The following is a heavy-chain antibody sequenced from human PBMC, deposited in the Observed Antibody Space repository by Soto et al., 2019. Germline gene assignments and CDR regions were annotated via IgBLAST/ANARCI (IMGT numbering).Heavy chain of an antibody. V-gene: IGHV1-2*04. CDR1: GYTFTGYY. CDR3: ARERKFIAVAQRDAFDI. Sequence: GASVKVSCKASGYTFTGYYMHWVRQAPGQGLEWMGWINPNSGGTNYAQKFQGWVTMTRDTSISTAYMELSRLRSDDTAVYYCARERKFIAVAQRDAFDIWGQGTMVTVSS. J-gene: IGHJ3*02. D-gene: IGHD6-19*01. CDR2: INPNSGGT.